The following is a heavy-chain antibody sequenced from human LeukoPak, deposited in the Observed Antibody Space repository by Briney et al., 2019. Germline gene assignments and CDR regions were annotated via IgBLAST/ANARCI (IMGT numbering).Heavy chain of an antibody. V-gene: IGHV3-11*05. CDR3: ARARSVGSSGWLFAFDI. J-gene: IGHJ3*02. CDR2: ISSSSSYT. Sequence: GGSLRLSCAASGFTFSDYYMSWLRQAPGKGLEWVSYISSSSSYTNYADSVKGRFTISRDNAKNSLYLQMNSLRAEDTAVYYCARARSVGSSGWLFAFDIWGQGTMVTVSS. D-gene: IGHD6-19*01. CDR1: GFTFSDYY.